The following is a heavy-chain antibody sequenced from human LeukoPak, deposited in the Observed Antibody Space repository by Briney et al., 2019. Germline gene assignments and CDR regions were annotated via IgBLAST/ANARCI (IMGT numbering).Heavy chain of an antibody. CDR2: IIPIFGTA. J-gene: IGHJ6*02. CDR1: EGTFSSYA. V-gene: IGHV1-69*13. CDR3: ASPYDILTGYYRKIPYYYYGMDV. D-gene: IGHD3-9*01. Sequence: GASVKVSCKASEGTFSSYAISWVRQAPGQGLEWMGGIIPIFGTANYAQKFQGRVTITADESTSTAYMELSSLRSEDTAVYYCASPYDILTGYYRKIPYYYYGMDVWGQGTTVTVSS.